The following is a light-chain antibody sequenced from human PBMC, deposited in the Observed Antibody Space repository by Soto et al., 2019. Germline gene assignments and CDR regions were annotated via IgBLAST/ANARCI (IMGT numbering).Light chain of an antibody. CDR1: QTISSW. Sequence: DIQMTQSPATLSASVGDRVTITCRASQTISSWLAWYQQKPGKAPKVLIYDASSLGSGVPSRFSGSGSGTEFTLTISSLQPDDFATYYCQQDNGYPRTFGQGTKVDIK. V-gene: IGKV1-5*01. CDR3: QQDNGYPRT. CDR2: DAS. J-gene: IGKJ1*01.